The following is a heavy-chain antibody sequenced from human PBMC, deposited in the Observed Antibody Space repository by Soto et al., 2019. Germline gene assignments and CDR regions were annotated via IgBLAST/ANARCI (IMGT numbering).Heavy chain of an antibody. Sequence: PSETLSLTCAVYGGSFSGYYWSWIRQPPGKGLEWIGEINHSGSTNYNPSLKSRVTISVDTSKNQFSLTLSSVTAADTAVYYCARTPFWSGYYFYYGMDVWGQGTTVTVS. CDR1: GGSFSGYY. D-gene: IGHD3-3*01. CDR3: ARTPFWSGYYFYYGMDV. V-gene: IGHV4-34*01. CDR2: INHSGST. J-gene: IGHJ6*02.